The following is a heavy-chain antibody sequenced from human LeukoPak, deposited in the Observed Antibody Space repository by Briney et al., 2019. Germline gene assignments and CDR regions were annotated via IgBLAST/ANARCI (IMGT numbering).Heavy chain of an antibody. Sequence: SETLSLTCSVSNFSISSGYYWGWIRQPPGKGLEWIGTIYHSGSTYYNPSLKSRVTMSIDTSKNQFSLKVISVTAADTAIYYCASPAGLAAAGEYFQHWGQGTLVTVSS. CDR3: ASPAGLAAAGEYFQH. J-gene: IGHJ1*01. CDR2: IYHSGST. D-gene: IGHD6-13*01. V-gene: IGHV4-38-2*02. CDR1: NFSISSGYY.